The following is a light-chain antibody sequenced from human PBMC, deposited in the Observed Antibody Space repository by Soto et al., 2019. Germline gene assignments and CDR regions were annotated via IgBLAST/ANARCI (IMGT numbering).Light chain of an antibody. V-gene: IGKV3-15*01. Sequence: EIVMTQYPATLSVSPGEGATLSCRASQSISSNVAWYQQKPGQAPKLLIYGASTRATGVPARFSGSGSGTDFTLTISSLQSEEFAGYYCQQHKDWPLTFGGGTKVDVK. CDR3: QQHKDWPLT. CDR1: QSISSN. J-gene: IGKJ4*01. CDR2: GAS.